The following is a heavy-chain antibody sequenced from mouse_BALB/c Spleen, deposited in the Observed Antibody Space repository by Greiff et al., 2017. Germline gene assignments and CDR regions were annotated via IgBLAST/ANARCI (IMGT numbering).Heavy chain of an antibody. J-gene: IGHJ3*01. Sequence: QVQLQQPGAELVKPGASVKLSCKASGYTFTSYWMHWVKQRPGQGLEWIGEINPSNGRTNYNEKFKSKATLTVDKSSSTAYMQLSSLTSEDSAVYYCARRADGFAYWGQGTLVTVSA. V-gene: IGHV1S81*02. CDR1: GYTFTSYW. D-gene: IGHD3-3*01. CDR3: ARRADGFAY. CDR2: INPSNGRT.